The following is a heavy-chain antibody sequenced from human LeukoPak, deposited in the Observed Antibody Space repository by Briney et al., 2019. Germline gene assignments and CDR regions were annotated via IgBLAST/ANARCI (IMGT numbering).Heavy chain of an antibody. Sequence: GGSLRLSCAASGFTFSSYAMGWVRQAPGKGLEWVSSISGSGGSTYYADSVKGRFTISRDNSKNTLYLQMNSLRAEDTAVYYCAKAHYYDSSGYYYAPFDIWGQGTMVTVSS. CDR2: ISGSGGST. D-gene: IGHD3-22*01. CDR1: GFTFSSYA. CDR3: AKAHYYDSSGYYYAPFDI. V-gene: IGHV3-23*01. J-gene: IGHJ3*02.